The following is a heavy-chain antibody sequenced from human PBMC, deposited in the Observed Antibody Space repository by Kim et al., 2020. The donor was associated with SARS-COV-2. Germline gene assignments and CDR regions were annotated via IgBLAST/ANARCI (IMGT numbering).Heavy chain of an antibody. Sequence: ASVKVSCKASGYTFTGYYMHWVRQAPGQGLEWMGWINPNSGGTNYAQKFQGRVTMTRDTSISTAYMELSRLRSDDTAVYYCARIFGYQLQKHYYYYGMDVWGQGTTVTVSS. CDR3: ARIFGYQLQKHYYYYGMDV. CDR1: GYTFTGYY. V-gene: IGHV1-2*02. D-gene: IGHD2-2*01. J-gene: IGHJ6*02. CDR2: INPNSGGT.